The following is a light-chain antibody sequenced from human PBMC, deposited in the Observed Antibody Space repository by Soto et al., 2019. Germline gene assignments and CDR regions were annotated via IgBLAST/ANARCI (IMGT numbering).Light chain of an antibody. V-gene: IGLV2-14*01. Sequence: QSVLTQPASVSGSPGQSITISCTGTSSDVGGYNYVSWYQQHPGKAPKLMIYDVSNRPSGVSNRFSGSKSGNTASLTISGLQAEDEADYYCSSYTSSSTPPFVFGGGTTLTVL. CDR2: DVS. J-gene: IGLJ3*02. CDR3: SSYTSSSTPPFV. CDR1: SSDVGGYNY.